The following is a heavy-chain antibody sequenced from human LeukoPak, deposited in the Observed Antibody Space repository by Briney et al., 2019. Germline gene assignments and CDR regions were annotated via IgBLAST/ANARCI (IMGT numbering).Heavy chain of an antibody. CDR3: AALDHGHDY. CDR2: IFPDATNP. J-gene: IGHJ4*02. V-gene: IGHV3-74*01. Sequence: GGSLRLSCEASGFTFSSYWMHWIRQTPGKGLVWVSRIFPDATNPAYADSVKGRFTIARDNAKNTLYLQMNSLRAEDTAMYYCAALDHGHDYWGQTTLISV. CDR1: GFTFSSYW.